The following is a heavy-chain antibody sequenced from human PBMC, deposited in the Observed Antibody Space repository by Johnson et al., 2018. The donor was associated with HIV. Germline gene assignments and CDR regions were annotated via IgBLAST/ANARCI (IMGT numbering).Heavy chain of an antibody. V-gene: IGHV3-11*04. D-gene: IGHD3-22*01. CDR1: GFTFSDYY. J-gene: IGHJ3*02. CDR3: AKDPTTYYYDSSGYRTGCDAFDI. Sequence: QVQLVESRGGLVKPGGSLRLSCAASGFTFSDYYMNWIRQAPGKGLEWVSYISSSGNTIYYADSVKGRFTISRDNSKNTLYLQMNSLRAEDTAVYDCAKDPTTYYYDSSGYRTGCDAFDIWGQGTMVTVSS. CDR2: ISSSGNTI.